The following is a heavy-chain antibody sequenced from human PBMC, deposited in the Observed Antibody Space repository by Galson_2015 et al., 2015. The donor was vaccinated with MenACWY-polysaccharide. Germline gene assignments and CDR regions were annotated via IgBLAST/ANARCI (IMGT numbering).Heavy chain of an antibody. Sequence: LRLSCAASGFSFNSYAMTWVRQAPGKGLEWVSFIRYDGSDKYYTDSVKGRFTISRDNSKNTLYLQMNSLRIEDTAVYYCAKDAVPQLQSTSSAFDYWGQGTLVTVSS. CDR3: AKDAVPQLQSTSSAFDY. CDR2: IRYDGSDK. V-gene: IGHV3-30*02. J-gene: IGHJ4*02. D-gene: IGHD6-6*01. CDR1: GFSFNSYA.